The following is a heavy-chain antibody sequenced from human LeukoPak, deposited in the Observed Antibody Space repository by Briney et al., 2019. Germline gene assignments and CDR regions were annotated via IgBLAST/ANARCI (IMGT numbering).Heavy chain of an antibody. CDR3: TRGPYDSSGYYYY. CDR2: IRSKAYGGTT. D-gene: IGHD3-22*01. CDR1: GFTFSSYE. Sequence: GGSLRLSCAASGFTFSSYEMNWVRQAPGKGLEWVGFIRSKAYGGTTEYAASVKGRFTISRDDSKSIAYLQMNSLKTEDTAVYYCTRGPYDSSGYYYYWGQGTLVTVSS. J-gene: IGHJ4*02. V-gene: IGHV3-49*04.